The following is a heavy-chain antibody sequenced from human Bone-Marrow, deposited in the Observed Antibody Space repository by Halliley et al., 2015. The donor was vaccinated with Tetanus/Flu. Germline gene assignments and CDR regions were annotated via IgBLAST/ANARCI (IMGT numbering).Heavy chain of an antibody. Sequence: LSLTCAASGFTFSNYEMNWFRQAPGKGLEWVSYISSRSTMHYSSSVRGRFTISRDNAENSLYLQMHSLRAEDTGIYFCARGFGDYYYGVDVWGQGTTVTVSS. CDR3: ARGFGDYYYGVDV. J-gene: IGHJ6*02. V-gene: IGHV3-48*03. D-gene: IGHD3-16*01. CDR1: GFTFSNYE. CDR2: ISSRSTM.